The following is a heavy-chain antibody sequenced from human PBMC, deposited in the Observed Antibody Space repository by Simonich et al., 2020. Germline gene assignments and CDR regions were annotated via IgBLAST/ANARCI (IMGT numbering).Heavy chain of an antibody. V-gene: IGHV3-23*01. CDR3: AKDLGERITMIVVVIDAFDI. J-gene: IGHJ3*02. D-gene: IGHD3-22*01. CDR1: GFTFSSYA. Sequence: GGGLVQPGGSLRLSGAAYGFTFSSYAMSWVRKAAGRGREWVSAISGSGGSTYYEDSVKGRFTISRDNSKNTLYLQMNRLRAEDTAVYYCAKDLGERITMIVVVIDAFDIWGQGTMVTVSS. CDR2: ISGSGGST.